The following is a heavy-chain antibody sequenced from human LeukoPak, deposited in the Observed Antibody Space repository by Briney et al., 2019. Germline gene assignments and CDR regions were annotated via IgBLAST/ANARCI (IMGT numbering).Heavy chain of an antibody. V-gene: IGHV1-46*01. CDR1: GYTFTSYY. CDR2: INPSGGST. J-gene: IGHJ4*02. Sequence: ASVKVSCKASGYTFTSYYMHWVRQAPGQGLEWMGIINPSGGSTSYAQMFQGRVTMTRDTSTSTVYMELSSLRSEDTAVYYCARAPGYYDSSGVFDYWGQGTLVTVSS. D-gene: IGHD3-22*01. CDR3: ARAPGYYDSSGVFDY.